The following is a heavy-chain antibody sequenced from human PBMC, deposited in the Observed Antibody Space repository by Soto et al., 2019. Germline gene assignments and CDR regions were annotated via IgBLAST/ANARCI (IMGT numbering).Heavy chain of an antibody. CDR1: GYSFTSYW. Sequence: GESLKISCKGSGYSFTSYWISWVRQMPGKGLEWMGRIDPSDSYTNYSPSFQGHVTISADKSISTAYLQWSSLKASDTAMYYCARPITAGKSHDAFDIWGQGTMVTVSS. CDR3: ARPITAGKSHDAFDI. D-gene: IGHD3-3*01. V-gene: IGHV5-10-1*01. CDR2: IDPSDSYT. J-gene: IGHJ3*02.